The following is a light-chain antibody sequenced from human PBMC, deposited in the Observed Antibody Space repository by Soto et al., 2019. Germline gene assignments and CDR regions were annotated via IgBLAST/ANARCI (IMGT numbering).Light chain of an antibody. Sequence: QSALTQPASVSGSPGQSIAISCTGTSSDIGSYNRVSWYQQPPGTAPRLIIHDVSNRPSGVSTRFSGSKSGNTASLTISGLQAEDEAEYFCNSYTTSSTYVFGTGTKLTVL. CDR2: DVS. CDR3: NSYTTSSTYV. J-gene: IGLJ1*01. V-gene: IGLV2-14*01. CDR1: SSDIGSYNR.